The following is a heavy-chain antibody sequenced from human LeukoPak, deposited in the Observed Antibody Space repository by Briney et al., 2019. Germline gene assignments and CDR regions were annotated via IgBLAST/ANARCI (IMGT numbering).Heavy chain of an antibody. CDR1: GGSISSYY. CDR3: AREGVGSIVGATTKWFDP. D-gene: IGHD1-26*01. Sequence: SETLSLTCTVSGGSISSYYWSWIRQPAGKGLEWIGRIYTSGSTNYNPSLKSRVTMSVDTSKNQFSLKLSSVTAADTAVYYCAREGVGSIVGATTKWFDPWGQGTLVTVSS. CDR2: IYTSGST. V-gene: IGHV4-4*07. J-gene: IGHJ5*02.